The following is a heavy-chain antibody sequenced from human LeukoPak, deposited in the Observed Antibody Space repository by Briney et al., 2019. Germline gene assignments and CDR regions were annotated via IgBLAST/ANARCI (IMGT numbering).Heavy chain of an antibody. CDR1: GGSISSSSYY. J-gene: IGHJ3*02. CDR2: IYYSGST. V-gene: IGHV4-39*01. CDR3: ARHTVSGVGPHDAFDI. D-gene: IGHD3-10*01. Sequence: KSSETLSLTCTVSGGSISSSSYYWGWLRQPPGKGLEWIGSIYYSGSTYYNPSLKSRVTISVDTSKNQFSLKLSSVTAADTAVYYCARHTVSGVGPHDAFDIWGQGTMVTVSS.